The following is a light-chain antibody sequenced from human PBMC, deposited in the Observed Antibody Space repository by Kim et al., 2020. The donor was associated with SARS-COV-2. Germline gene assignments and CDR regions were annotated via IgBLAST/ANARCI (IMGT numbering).Light chain of an antibody. CDR3: QAWDSSTVV. CDR1: KMEDKY. Sequence: SVSPGQTASITCSGNKMEDKYACWYQQRPGQSPVLVIYQDSKRPSGIPERFSGSNSGNTATLTISGTQAVDEADYYCQAWDSSTVVFGGGTQLTVL. V-gene: IGLV3-1*01. CDR2: QDS. J-gene: IGLJ2*01.